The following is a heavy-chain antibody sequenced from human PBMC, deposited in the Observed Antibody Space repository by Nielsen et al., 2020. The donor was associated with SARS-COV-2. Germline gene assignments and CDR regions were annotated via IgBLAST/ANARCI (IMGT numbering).Heavy chain of an antibody. CDR3: ARWRTYGNGWDF. Sequence: ASVKVSCKASGYTFSNFGLSWVRQAPGRGLEWIGWISGFNGNTNYLQKFKGRVTMTTHSSTGTVYMELRSLRADDTVIYYCARWRTYGNGWDFWGQGTLVTVSS. CDR1: GYTFSNFG. J-gene: IGHJ4*02. D-gene: IGHD6-19*01. V-gene: IGHV1-18*01. CDR2: ISGFNGNT.